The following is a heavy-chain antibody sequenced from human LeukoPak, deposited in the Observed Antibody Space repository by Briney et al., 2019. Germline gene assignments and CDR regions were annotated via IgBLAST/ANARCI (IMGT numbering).Heavy chain of an antibody. CDR3: ARFGNYDILTGAHDAFDI. J-gene: IGHJ3*02. D-gene: IGHD3-9*01. V-gene: IGHV3-66*01. Sequence: GGSLRLSCAASGFTVSSNYMSWVRQAPGKGLEWVPVIYSGGSTYYADSVKGRFTISRDNSKNTLYLQMNSLRAEDTAVYYCARFGNYDILTGAHDAFDIWGQGTMVTVSS. CDR1: GFTVSSNY. CDR2: IYSGGST.